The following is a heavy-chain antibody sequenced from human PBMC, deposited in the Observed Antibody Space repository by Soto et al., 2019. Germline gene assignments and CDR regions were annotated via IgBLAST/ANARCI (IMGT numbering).Heavy chain of an antibody. CDR1: GGSFSGYY. V-gene: IGHV4-34*01. D-gene: IGHD3-9*01. Sequence: QVQLQQWGAGLLKPSETLSLTCAVYGGSFSGYYWTWIRQPPGTGLEWIGEINHSGSTNYNPSLKSRVTKSVDTSKHQFSLKLTAVTAADTAVYYCARDKMTGLFDDWGQGTLVTVSS. CDR2: INHSGST. CDR3: ARDKMTGLFDD. J-gene: IGHJ4*02.